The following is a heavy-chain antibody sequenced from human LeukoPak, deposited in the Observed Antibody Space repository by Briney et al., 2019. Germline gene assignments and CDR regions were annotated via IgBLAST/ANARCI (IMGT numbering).Heavy chain of an antibody. Sequence: PGGSLRLSCAASGFTFSSYWMHWVRQAPGKGLVWVSHIHSDGSGTTYADSVKGRFTISRDNAKNTLLLQMNSLRADDTAVYYCARISYDSSGYYDYWGQGTQVTVSS. D-gene: IGHD3-22*01. CDR3: ARISYDSSGYYDY. CDR1: GFTFSSYW. J-gene: IGHJ4*02. CDR2: IHSDGSGT. V-gene: IGHV3-74*01.